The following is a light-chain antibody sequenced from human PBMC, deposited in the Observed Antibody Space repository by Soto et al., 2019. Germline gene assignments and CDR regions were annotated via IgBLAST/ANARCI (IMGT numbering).Light chain of an antibody. V-gene: IGKV3-11*01. CDR3: HQRQSWPRT. CDR1: QSVRSY. CDR2: GAS. Sequence: EIVLTQSPATLSLYPGERATLSCRASQSVRSYLAWYQQKPGQAPRLLIYGASSRATGIPDRFSASGSGTDFTLTISDVQPEDFALYYCHQRQSWPRTFGQGTKVDI. J-gene: IGKJ1*01.